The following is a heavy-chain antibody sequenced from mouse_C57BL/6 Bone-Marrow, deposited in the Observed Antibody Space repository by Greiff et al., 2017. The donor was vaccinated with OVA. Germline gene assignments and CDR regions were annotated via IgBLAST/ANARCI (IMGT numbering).Heavy chain of an antibody. CDR2: IDTENGDT. D-gene: IGHD1-2*01. CDR1: GFNITDDY. CDR3: TRPLPAWFAY. V-gene: IGHV14-4*01. J-gene: IGHJ3*01. Sequence: VQLQQSGAELVRPGASVKLSCTASGFNITDDYMPWVKQSPEQGLEWIGWIDTENGDTNYASKFQGKATITADTSSNTAYLQLSSLTSEDTAVYYCTRPLPAWFAYWGQGNLVTVSA.